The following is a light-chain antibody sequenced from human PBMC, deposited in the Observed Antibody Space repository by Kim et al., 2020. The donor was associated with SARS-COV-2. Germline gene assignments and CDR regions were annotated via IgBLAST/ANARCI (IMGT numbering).Light chain of an antibody. CDR2: DAS. J-gene: IGKJ5*01. CDR1: INNN. Sequence: INNNLNWYQQRPGKAPKLLINDASNMEIGVPSRFSGSGSGTHFTFTINNLQPEDIATYYCQQFHDLPITFGQGTRLDIK. CDR3: QQFHDLPIT. V-gene: IGKV1-33*01.